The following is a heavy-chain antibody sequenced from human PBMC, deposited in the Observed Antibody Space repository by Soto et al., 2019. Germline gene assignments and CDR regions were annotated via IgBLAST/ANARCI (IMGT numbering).Heavy chain of an antibody. Sequence: QVQLVQSGAEVKKPGASVKVSCKASGYTFTSYAMHWVRQAPGQRLEWMGWINAGNGNTKYSQKFQGRVTITRDTSASTAYMELSSLRSEDTAVYYCARGRGSQWLVTHKYYFDYWGQGTLVTVSS. CDR1: GYTFTSYA. CDR2: INAGNGNT. J-gene: IGHJ4*02. V-gene: IGHV1-3*01. CDR3: ARGRGSQWLVTHKYYFDY. D-gene: IGHD6-19*01.